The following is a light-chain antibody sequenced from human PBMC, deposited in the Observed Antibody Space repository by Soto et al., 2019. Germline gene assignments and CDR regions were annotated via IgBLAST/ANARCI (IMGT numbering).Light chain of an antibody. CDR3: MQSTQLPPT. J-gene: IGKJ5*01. CDR2: DIS. Sequence: IQMSQSPSSLSASVGDTVTISFRASQSVFNYLHWYQQKPGRAPNLLIYDISTLQSGVPSRFSGSGPGTDFTLEISRVETDDVGIYYCMQSTQLPPTFGQGTRLEIK. V-gene: IGKV1-39*01. CDR1: QSVFNY.